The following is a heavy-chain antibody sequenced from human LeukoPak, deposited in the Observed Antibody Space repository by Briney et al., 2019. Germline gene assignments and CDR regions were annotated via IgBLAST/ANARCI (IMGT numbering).Heavy chain of an antibody. D-gene: IGHD1-26*01. CDR2: IKQDGSEK. CDR1: GFTLSSYW. CDR3: ARDRVAWELPGSAFDI. Sequence: GGSLRLSCAASGFTLSSYWMSWVRQAPGKGLEWVANIKQDGSEKYYVGSVKGRFTISRDNAKNSLYLQMNSLRAEDTAVYYCARDRVAWELPGSAFDIWGQGTMVTVSS. V-gene: IGHV3-7*01. J-gene: IGHJ3*02.